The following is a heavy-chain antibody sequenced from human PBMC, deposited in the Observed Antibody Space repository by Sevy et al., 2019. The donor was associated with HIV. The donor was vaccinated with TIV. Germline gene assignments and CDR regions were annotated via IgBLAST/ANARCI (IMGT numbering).Heavy chain of an antibody. V-gene: IGHV1-2*02. D-gene: IGHD3-10*01. CDR3: ARVQRGGVPDY. CDR1: GYSFTAHY. Sequence: ASVKVSYKASGYSFTAHYIHWVRQAPGQGLEWMGWINPDSGDTHYAQKFQGSVTMTRDTSMTTAYMELRSLRSDDTAVYYCARVQRGGVPDYWGQGTLVTAS. CDR2: INPDSGDT. J-gene: IGHJ4*02.